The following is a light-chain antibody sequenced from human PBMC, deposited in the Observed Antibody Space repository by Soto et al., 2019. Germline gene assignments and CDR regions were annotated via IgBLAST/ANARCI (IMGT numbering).Light chain of an antibody. CDR3: QSYDSSLTTYV. V-gene: IGLV1-40*01. Sequence: QSALTQPPSVSEAPGQRVTISCTGTSSDIGAGYDVHWYQQLPGAAPKLLIYSNAIRPSGVPDRFSASKSGTSASLAITGLRAEDEADYYCQSYDSSLTTYVFGTGTKVTAL. CDR1: SSDIGAGYD. J-gene: IGLJ1*01. CDR2: SNA.